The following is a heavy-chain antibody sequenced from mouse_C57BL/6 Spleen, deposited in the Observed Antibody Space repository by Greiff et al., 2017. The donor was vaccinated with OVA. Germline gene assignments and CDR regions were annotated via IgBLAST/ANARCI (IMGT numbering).Heavy chain of an antibody. CDR2: IDPNSGGT. J-gene: IGHJ2*01. Sequence: QVHVKQPGAELVKPGASVKLSCKASGYTFTSYWMHWVKQRPGRGLEWIGRIDPNSGGTKYNEKFKSKATLTVDKPSSTAYMQLSSLTSEDSAVYYCARRAYYSNSFDYWGQGTTRTVSS. D-gene: IGHD2-5*01. V-gene: IGHV1-72*01. CDR3: ARRAYYSNSFDY. CDR1: GYTFTSYW.